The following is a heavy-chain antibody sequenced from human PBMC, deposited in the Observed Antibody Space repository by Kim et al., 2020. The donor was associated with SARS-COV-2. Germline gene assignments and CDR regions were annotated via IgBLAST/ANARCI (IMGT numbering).Heavy chain of an antibody. V-gene: IGHV3-23*01. Sequence: GGSLRLSCTASGFTFNNFAINWVRQAPRRGLEWVSAISASGGATYYADSVKGRFTISRDNSMNTVYLLMNSLRVEDTAIYYCARDHYHDSGPDYWCQGTLLTVSS. CDR1: GFTFNNFA. CDR3: ARDHYHDSGPDY. CDR2: ISASGGAT. J-gene: IGHJ4*02. D-gene: IGHD3-22*01.